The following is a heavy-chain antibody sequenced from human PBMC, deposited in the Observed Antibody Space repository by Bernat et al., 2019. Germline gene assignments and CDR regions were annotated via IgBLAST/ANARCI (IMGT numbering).Heavy chain of an antibody. D-gene: IGHD3-10*01. CDR3: AKRYGLEGDYEAPYFDY. V-gene: IGHV3-23*01. CDR1: GFTFSSYA. Sequence: EVQLLESGGGLVQPGGSLRLSCAASGFTFSSYAMSWVRQAPGKGLEWVSAISGSGGSTYYADSVKGRLTISRDNSKNTLYLQMNSLRAEDTAVYYCAKRYGLEGDYEAPYFDYWGRGTLLTVSS. CDR2: ISGSGGST. J-gene: IGHJ4*02.